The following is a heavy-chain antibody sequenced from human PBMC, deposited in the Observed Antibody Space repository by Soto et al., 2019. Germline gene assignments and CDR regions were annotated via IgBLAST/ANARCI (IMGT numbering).Heavy chain of an antibody. D-gene: IGHD2-2*01. CDR2: INHSGST. J-gene: IGHJ3*02. CDR1: GGSFSGYY. CDR3: ARGLKPDIVVVPAARRDAFDI. V-gene: IGHV4-34*01. Sequence: SETLSLTCAVYGGSFSGYYWSWIRQPPGKGLEWIGEINHSGSTNYNPSLKSRVTISVDTSKNQFSLKLSSVTAADTAVYYCARGLKPDIVVVPAARRDAFDIWGQGTMVTVSS.